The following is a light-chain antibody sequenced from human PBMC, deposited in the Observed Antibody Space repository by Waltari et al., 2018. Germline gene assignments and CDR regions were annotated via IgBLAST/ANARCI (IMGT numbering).Light chain of an antibody. CDR1: VLPTQL. V-gene: IGLV3-25*02. Sequence: YELTQPPPVSVSPGQTARIPCTGHVLPTQLGFWYQQKPGHAPVLVIFKDIESPSGIPERFPGSRSGTTVTLTITGAQAEDEADYYCQSTDSSGTYVVFGGGTKLTVL. CDR2: KDI. CDR3: QSTDSSGTYVV. J-gene: IGLJ2*01.